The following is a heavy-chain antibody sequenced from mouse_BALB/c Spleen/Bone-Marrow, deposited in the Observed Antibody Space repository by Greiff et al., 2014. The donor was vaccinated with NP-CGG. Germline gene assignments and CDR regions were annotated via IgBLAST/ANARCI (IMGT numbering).Heavy chain of an antibody. CDR1: GYTFTRYW. V-gene: IGHV1-7*01. J-gene: IGHJ1*01. CDR2: INPSTGYT. Sequence: QVQLQQSGAELAKPGASVKMSCKASGYTFTRYWMHWVKQRPGQGLEWIGYINPSTGYTEYNQKFKDKATLTADKSSSTAYMQLSSLTSEDSAVYYCARRDYWYFDVWGAGTTVTVSS. CDR3: ARRDYWYFDV.